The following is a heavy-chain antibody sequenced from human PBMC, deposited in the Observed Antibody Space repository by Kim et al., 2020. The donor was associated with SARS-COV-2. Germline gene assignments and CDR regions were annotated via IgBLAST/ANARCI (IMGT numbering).Heavy chain of an antibody. D-gene: IGHD3-22*01. V-gene: IGHV3-49*04. CDR3: TRATMIEPYNWFDP. Sequence: GGSLRLSCSFSGFSFGDYAMSWVRQAPGKGLEWVGFIRRKDYGGTAEYAASVKGRFTISRDDSKSIAYLQINSLKTEDTAVYFCTRATMIEPYNWFDPWGQGTLVTVSS. J-gene: IGHJ5*02. CDR1: GFSFGDYA. CDR2: IRRKDYGGTA.